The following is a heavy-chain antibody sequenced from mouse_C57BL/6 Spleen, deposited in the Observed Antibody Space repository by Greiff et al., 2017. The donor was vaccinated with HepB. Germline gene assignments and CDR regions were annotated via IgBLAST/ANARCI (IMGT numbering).Heavy chain of an antibody. CDR1: GYTFTSYW. V-gene: IGHV1-61*01. D-gene: IGHD1-1*01. CDR3: ARLGPPYYGRDYFGY. J-gene: IGHJ2*01. Sequence: QVQLQQPGAELVRPGSSVKLSCKASGYTFTSYWMDWVKQRPGQGLEWIGNIYPSDSETHYNQKFKDKATLTVDKSSSTAYMQLSSLTSEDSAVYYCARLGPPYYGRDYFGYWGQGTTLTVSS. CDR2: IYPSDSET.